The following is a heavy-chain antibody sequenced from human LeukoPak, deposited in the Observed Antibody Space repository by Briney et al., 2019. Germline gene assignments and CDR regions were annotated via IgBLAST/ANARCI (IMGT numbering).Heavy chain of an antibody. V-gene: IGHV3-43D*03. Sequence: GGSLRLSCAASGFTFDDYAMHWVRQAPGKGLEWVSLISWDGGSTYYADSVKGRFTISRDNSKNSLYLQMNSLRAEDTALYYCAKATAVAGRGNDAFDIWGQGTMVTVSS. D-gene: IGHD6-19*01. CDR1: GFTFDDYA. CDR3: AKATAVAGRGNDAFDI. CDR2: ISWDGGST. J-gene: IGHJ3*02.